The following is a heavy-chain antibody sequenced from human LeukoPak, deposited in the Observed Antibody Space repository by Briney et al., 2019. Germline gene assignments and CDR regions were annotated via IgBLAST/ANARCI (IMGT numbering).Heavy chain of an antibody. Sequence: GGSLRLSWAASGFTFSSYSMNWVRQAPGKGLEWVSSISSGSYISYADSVKGRFTISRDNAKNSLYLQMNSLRAEDTAVYYCARDGSTTIDYWGQRTLVTVST. V-gene: IGHV3-21*01. CDR1: GFTFSSYS. CDR3: ARDGSTTIDY. D-gene: IGHD1-1*01. CDR2: ISSGSYI. J-gene: IGHJ4*02.